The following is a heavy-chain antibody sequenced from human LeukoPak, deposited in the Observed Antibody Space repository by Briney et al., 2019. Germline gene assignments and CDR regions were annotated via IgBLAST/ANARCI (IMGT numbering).Heavy chain of an antibody. D-gene: IGHD3-10*01. CDR1: GFTFDDYA. CDR3: AKAQFISYYFDY. J-gene: IGHJ4*02. Sequence: GGSLRLSCAASGFTFDDYAMHWARQAPGKGLEWVSGISWNSGSISYADSVKGRFTISRDNAKNSLYLQMNSLRAEDTALYYCAKAQFISYYFDYWGQGTLVTVSS. CDR2: ISWNSGSI. V-gene: IGHV3-9*01.